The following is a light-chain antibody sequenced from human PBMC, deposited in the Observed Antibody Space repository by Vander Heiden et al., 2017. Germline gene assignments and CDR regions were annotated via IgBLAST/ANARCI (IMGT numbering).Light chain of an antibody. Sequence: EIGLTQSPGTLSLSPGERVTISCRASQSVNNNYLACYQHQPGQTPRLLIDRASSRASGIPDRFSGSGSGTVFTLTITILEHEDFAIYYCQRYGNSPAFGQGTKVEIK. J-gene: IGKJ1*01. V-gene: IGKV3-20*01. CDR2: RAS. CDR1: QSVNNNY. CDR3: QRYGNSPA.